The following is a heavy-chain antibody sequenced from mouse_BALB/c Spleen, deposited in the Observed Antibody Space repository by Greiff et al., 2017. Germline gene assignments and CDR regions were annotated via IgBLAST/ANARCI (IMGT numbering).Heavy chain of an antibody. D-gene: IGHD1-2*01. Sequence: EVQGVESGPGLVKPSQSLSLTCTVTGYSITSDYAWNWIRKFPGNKLEWMGYISYSGSTSYNPSLKSRISITRDTSKNQFFLQLNSVTTEDTATYYCASLLRLRYFDYWGQGTTLTVSS. V-gene: IGHV3-2*02. CDR3: ASLLRLRYFDY. CDR2: ISYSGST. CDR1: GYSITSDYA. J-gene: IGHJ2*01.